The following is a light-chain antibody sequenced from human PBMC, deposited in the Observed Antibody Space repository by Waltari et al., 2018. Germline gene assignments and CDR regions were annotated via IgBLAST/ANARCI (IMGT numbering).Light chain of an antibody. CDR1: SSDVGGYNY. J-gene: IGLJ2*01. Sequence: SALTQPVSVSGSLGQSITFSCTGTSSDVGGYNYVAWYQQHPGKAPKLMIHDVSNRPSGVSIRFSGSKSGNTASLTISGLQADDEADYYCISYSSATPGNVVIGGGTKLTVL. CDR3: ISYSSATPGNVV. CDR2: DVS. V-gene: IGLV2-14*01.